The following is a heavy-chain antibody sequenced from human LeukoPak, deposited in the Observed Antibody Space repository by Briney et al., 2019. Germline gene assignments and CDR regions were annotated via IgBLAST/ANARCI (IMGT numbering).Heavy chain of an antibody. V-gene: IGHV4-39*01. D-gene: IGHD2-21*02. CDR3: ARHRTAMYAFDI. J-gene: IGHJ3*02. Sequence: PSETLSLTCTVSGDSISSNNFYWGWLRQPPGKGLEWIGSIFYSGNTYYNPSLESRVTLSVDTSKHQFSLKLNSVTAADTAVYYCARHRTAMYAFDIWGQGTMVTASS. CDR2: IFYSGNT. CDR1: GDSISSNNFY.